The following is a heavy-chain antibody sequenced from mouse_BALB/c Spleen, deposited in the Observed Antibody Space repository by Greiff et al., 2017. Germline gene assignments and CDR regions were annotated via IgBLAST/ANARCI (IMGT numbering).Heavy chain of an antibody. CDR3: ARHVTTVVATDFDY. V-gene: IGHV5-6*01. CDR1: GFTFSSYG. CDR2: ISSGGSYT. J-gene: IGHJ2*01. D-gene: IGHD1-1*01. Sequence: EVKVVESGGDLVKPGGSLKLSCAASGFTFSSYGMSWVRQTPDKRLEWVATISSGGSYTYYPDSVKGRFTISRDNAKNTLYLQMSSLKSEDTAMYYCARHVTTVVATDFDYWGQGTTLTVSS.